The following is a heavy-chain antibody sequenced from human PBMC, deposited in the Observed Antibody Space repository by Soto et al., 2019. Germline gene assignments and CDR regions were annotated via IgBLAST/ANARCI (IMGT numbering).Heavy chain of an antibody. Sequence: QVQLVQSGAEVKNPGASVKVSCKASGYTFISYGISWVRQAPGQGLEWMGWISVYNGATNYAQKFQGRVTLTTDTSTSTAYMELRSLRSDDTAVYYCARDPYGERDFDYWGQGTLVTVSS. V-gene: IGHV1-18*01. CDR3: ARDPYGERDFDY. CDR1: GYTFISYG. D-gene: IGHD1-1*01. J-gene: IGHJ4*02. CDR2: ISVYNGAT.